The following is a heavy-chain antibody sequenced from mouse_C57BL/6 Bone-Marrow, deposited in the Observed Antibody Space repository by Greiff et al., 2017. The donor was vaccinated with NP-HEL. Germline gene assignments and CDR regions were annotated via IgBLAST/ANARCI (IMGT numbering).Heavy chain of an antibody. J-gene: IGHJ2*01. CDR1: GYTFTASY. Sequence: QVQLQQSGAELVRPGASVKLSCKASGYTFTASYINWVKQRPGQGLEWIARIYPGSGNTYHNAKFKGKATLTAEQSSRTAYMQRSSLTSEDSAVYFCARGGPGNYPDYWGQGTTLTVSS. D-gene: IGHD1-1*02. V-gene: IGHV1-76*01. CDR2: IYPGSGNT. CDR3: ARGGPGNYPDY.